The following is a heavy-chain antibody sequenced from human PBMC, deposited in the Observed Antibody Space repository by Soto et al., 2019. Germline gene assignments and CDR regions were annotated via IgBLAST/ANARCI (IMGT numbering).Heavy chain of an antibody. Sequence: GASVKLSCKASGYTFTSYYMHWVRQAPGQGLEWMGIINPSGGSTSYAQKFQGRVTMTRDTSTSTVYMELSSLRSEDTAVYYCARDSYYHDSSGYYLFDYWGQGTLVTVSS. J-gene: IGHJ4*02. CDR3: ARDSYYHDSSGYYLFDY. V-gene: IGHV1-46*01. D-gene: IGHD3-22*01. CDR2: INPSGGST. CDR1: GYTFTSYY.